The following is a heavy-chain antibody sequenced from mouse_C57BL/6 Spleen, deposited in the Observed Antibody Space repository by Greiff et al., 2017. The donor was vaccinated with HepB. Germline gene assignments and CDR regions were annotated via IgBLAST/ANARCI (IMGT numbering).Heavy chain of an antibody. D-gene: IGHD3-2*02. Sequence: VMLVESGAELVRPGASVKLSCKASGYTFTDYYINWVKQRPGQGLEWIARIYPGSGNTYYNEKFKGKATLTAEKSSSTAYMQLSSLTSEDSAVYFCARGGTAQAPFDYWGQGTTLTVSS. V-gene: IGHV1-76*01. CDR1: GYTFTDYY. J-gene: IGHJ2*01. CDR2: IYPGSGNT. CDR3: ARGGTAQAPFDY.